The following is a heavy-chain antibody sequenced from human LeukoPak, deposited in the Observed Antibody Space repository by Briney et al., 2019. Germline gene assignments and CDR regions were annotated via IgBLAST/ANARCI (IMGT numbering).Heavy chain of an antibody. J-gene: IGHJ4*02. CDR2: ISSSGSTI. D-gene: IGHD6-6*01. CDR3: ARGYSSSSKTYYFDY. CDR1: GFTFSDYY. V-gene: IGHV3-11*04. Sequence: GGSLRLSCAASGFTFSDYYMSWIRQAPGKGLEWVSYISSSGSTIYYADSVKGRLTISRDNAKNSLYLQMNSLRAEDTAVYYCARGYSSSSKTYYFDYWGQGTLVTVSS.